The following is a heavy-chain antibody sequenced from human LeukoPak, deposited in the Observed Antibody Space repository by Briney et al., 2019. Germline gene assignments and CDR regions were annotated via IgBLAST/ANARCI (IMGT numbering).Heavy chain of an antibody. CDR2: SDPEDGET. J-gene: IGHJ4*02. CDR3: ATDRGFYGGNSEYYFDY. CDR1: GYTLTELS. V-gene: IGHV1-24*01. D-gene: IGHD4-23*01. Sequence: ASVKVSCKVSGYTLTELSMHWVRQAPGKGLEWMGGSDPEDGETIYAQKFQGRVTMTEDTSTDTAYMELSSLRSEDTAVYYCATDRGFYGGNSEYYFDYWGQGTLVTVSS.